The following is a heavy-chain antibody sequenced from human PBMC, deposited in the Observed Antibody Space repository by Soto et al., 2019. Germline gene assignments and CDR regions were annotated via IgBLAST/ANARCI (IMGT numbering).Heavy chain of an antibody. Sequence: EVQLLESGGGLVQPGGSLRLSCAASGFTFSSAAMSWVRQVPGKGLEWVAVISGSGGSSYYAESVKGRFTISRDNSKNTLYLQMNSLRAEDTAVYYCAKGRGSRFLEWLLYVYWGQGTLVTVSS. J-gene: IGHJ4*02. V-gene: IGHV3-23*01. D-gene: IGHD3-3*01. CDR1: GFTFSSAA. CDR3: AKGRGSRFLEWLLYVY. CDR2: ISGSGGSS.